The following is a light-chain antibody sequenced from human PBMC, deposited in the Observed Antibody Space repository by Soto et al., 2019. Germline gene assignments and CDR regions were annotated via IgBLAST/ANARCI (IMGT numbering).Light chain of an antibody. Sequence: TQTPIALSPAEFMRATHSFRSSQSVSNNYLAWYQQKPGQAPRLLIYGASNRATGIPARFSGSGSGTEFTLTISSLQSEDFAVYYCQQYNKWPLSFGGGTKVDIK. J-gene: IGKJ4*01. CDR3: QQYNKWPLS. CDR1: QSVSNN. V-gene: IGKV3D-15*01. CDR2: GAS.